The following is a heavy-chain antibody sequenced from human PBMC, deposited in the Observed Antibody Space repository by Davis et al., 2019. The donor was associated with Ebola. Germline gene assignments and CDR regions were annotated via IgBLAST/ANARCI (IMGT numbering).Heavy chain of an antibody. V-gene: IGHV1-46*01. Sequence: AASVKVSCKASGYTFTSYYMHWVRQAPGQGLEWMGIINPSGGSTSYAQKFQGRVTMTRDTSTSTAYMELRSLRSDDTAVYYCARDRVSYHFDYWGQGSLVTVSS. D-gene: IGHD1-26*01. CDR3: ARDRVSYHFDY. J-gene: IGHJ4*02. CDR1: GYTFTSYY. CDR2: INPSGGST.